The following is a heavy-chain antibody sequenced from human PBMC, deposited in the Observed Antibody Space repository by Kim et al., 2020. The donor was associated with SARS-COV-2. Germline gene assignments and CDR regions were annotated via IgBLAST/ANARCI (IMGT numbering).Heavy chain of an antibody. D-gene: IGHD3-22*01. CDR2: INTNTGNP. V-gene: IGHV7-4-1*02. CDR3: ARGWKRLRFGYYDSSGPPLWDY. CDR1: GYTFTSYA. Sequence: ASVKVSCKASGYTFTSYAMNWVRQAPGQGLEWMGWINTNTGNPTYAQGFTGRFVFSLDTSVSTAYLQISSLKAEDTAVYYCARGWKRLRFGYYDSSGPPLWDYWGQGTLVTVSS. J-gene: IGHJ4*02.